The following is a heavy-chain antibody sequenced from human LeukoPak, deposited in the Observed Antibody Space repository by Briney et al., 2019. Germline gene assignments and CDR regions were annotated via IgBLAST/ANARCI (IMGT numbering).Heavy chain of an antibody. CDR3: ALNSTGYYYDY. CDR1: GFTFDDYA. CDR2: IRWDGGST. V-gene: IGHV3-43D*04. D-gene: IGHD3-22*01. Sequence: GGSLRLSCAASGFTFDDYAMHWVRHAPGKGLEWVSLIRWDGGSTYYADSVKGRFIISRDNSKNSLYLQMNSLRPEDTALYYCALNSTGYYYDYWGQGTLVTVSS. J-gene: IGHJ4*02.